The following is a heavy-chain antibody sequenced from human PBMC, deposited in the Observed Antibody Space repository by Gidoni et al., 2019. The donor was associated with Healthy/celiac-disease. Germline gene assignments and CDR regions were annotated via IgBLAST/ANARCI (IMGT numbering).Heavy chain of an antibody. CDR3: ARENWKDLYYFDY. V-gene: IGHV3-21*01. D-gene: IGHD1-1*01. J-gene: IGHJ4*02. Sequence: EVQLVESGGGLVKPGGSLRLSCAASGFTFSSYSMNWVRQAPGKGLEWVSSISSSSSYIYYADSVKGRFTISRDNAKNSLYLQMNSLRAEDTAVYYCARENWKDLYYFDYWGQGTLVTVSS. CDR2: ISSSSSYI. CDR1: GFTFSSYS.